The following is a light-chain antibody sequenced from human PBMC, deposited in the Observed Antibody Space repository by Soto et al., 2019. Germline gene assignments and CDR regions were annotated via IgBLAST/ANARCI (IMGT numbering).Light chain of an antibody. CDR3: QQYNNWPRT. V-gene: IGKV3-15*01. CDR2: GAS. Sequence: EIVMTQSPATLSVSPGERATLSCRASQSVSSKLAWYQQKPGQAPRLLIHGASTRATGIPDRFSGSGSGTEFTLTISSLQSEDFAVYYCQQYNNWPRTFGQGTKVEIK. J-gene: IGKJ1*01. CDR1: QSVSSK.